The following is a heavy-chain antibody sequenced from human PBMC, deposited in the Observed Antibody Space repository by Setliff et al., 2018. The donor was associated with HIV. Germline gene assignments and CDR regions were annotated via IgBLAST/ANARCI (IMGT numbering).Heavy chain of an antibody. D-gene: IGHD2-15*01. CDR1: GGSINNGPFY. J-gene: IGHJ4*02. CDR3: ARGNCDGGTCFSGYHFDF. V-gene: IGHV4-61*02. Sequence: SETLSLTCSVSGGSINNGPFYWSWIRQSAGKGLEWIGRIYTSGSTFYNPSLKSRITISLDTSKNPVSLLLSSVTAADTAVYYCARGNCDGGTCFSGYHFDFWGQGKLVTVSS. CDR2: IYTSGST.